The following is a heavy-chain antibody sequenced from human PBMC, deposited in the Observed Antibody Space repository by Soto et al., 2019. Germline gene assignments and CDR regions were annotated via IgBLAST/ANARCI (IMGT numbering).Heavy chain of an antibody. J-gene: IGHJ6*02. V-gene: IGHV3-23*01. CDR2: IDNTGGT. Sequence: EVQLLESGGGLVQPGGSLRLSCAASGFTFSSYAMSWGRQTPGKGLEWVSAIDNTGGTYYADSVKGRFTISRDNSKNTLYLEMNSLRAEDTAIYYCAKHPTHYGMDVWGQGTTVTVSS. CDR1: GFTFSSYA. CDR3: AKHPTHYGMDV.